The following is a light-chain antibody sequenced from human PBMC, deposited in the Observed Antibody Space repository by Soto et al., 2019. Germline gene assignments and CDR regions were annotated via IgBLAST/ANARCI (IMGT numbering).Light chain of an antibody. V-gene: IGKV1-5*01. CDR1: QSISSW. J-gene: IGKJ1*01. Sequence: DIQMTQSPSTLSASVGDRVTITCRASQSISSWLAWYQQKPGKAPKLLIYDASSLESGVPSRFSGSASGTEFTLTISSLQPDDFATYYCQQYNSLWTFGQGTKVDIK. CDR2: DAS. CDR3: QQYNSLWT.